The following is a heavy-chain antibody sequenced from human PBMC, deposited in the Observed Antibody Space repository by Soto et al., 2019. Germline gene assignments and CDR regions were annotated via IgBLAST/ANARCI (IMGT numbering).Heavy chain of an antibody. V-gene: IGHV4-59*01. J-gene: IGHJ6*02. Sequence: LETLSLTCTVAGGSSSSYYWSWIRQPPGKGLEWIGYIYYSGSTNYNPSLKSRVTISVDTSKNQFSLKLGSVTAADTAVYYCARLSNVVVPAAASYYYYYYGMDVWGQGTTVTVS. CDR3: ARLSNVVVPAAASYYYYYYGMDV. D-gene: IGHD2-2*01. CDR1: GGSSSSYY. CDR2: IYYSGST.